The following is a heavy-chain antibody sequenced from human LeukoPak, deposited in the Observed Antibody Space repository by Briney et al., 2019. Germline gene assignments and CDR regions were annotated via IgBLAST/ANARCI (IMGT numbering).Heavy chain of an antibody. V-gene: IGHV4-59*01. CDR1: GVSISSYY. Sequence: SETLSLTCTVSGVSISSYYWSWIRQPPGKGLEWLGYIYYTGNTNYNPSLKSRVTISVDTSKNQFYLNLSSMTAADTAVYYCARDRRSGEDSNFWGQGTLVTVSS. CDR3: ARDRRSGEDSNF. CDR2: IYYTGNT. D-gene: IGHD2-15*01. J-gene: IGHJ4*02.